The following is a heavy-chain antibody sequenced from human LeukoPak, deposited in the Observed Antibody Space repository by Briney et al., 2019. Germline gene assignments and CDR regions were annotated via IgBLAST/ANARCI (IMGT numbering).Heavy chain of an antibody. CDR2: ISYDGSNK. J-gene: IGHJ4*02. CDR1: GFTFSSYG. Sequence: GRSLRLSCAASGFTFSSYGMHWVRQAPGKGLEWVAVISYDGSNKYYVDSVKGRYTISRDNSKNTLYLQMNSLRAEDTAVYYCAKEGAAAGTFDYWGQGTLVTVSS. D-gene: IGHD6-13*01. V-gene: IGHV3-30*18. CDR3: AKEGAAAGTFDY.